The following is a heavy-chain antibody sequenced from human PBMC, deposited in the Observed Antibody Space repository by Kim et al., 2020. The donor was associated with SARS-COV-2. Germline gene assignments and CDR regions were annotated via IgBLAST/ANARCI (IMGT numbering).Heavy chain of an antibody. V-gene: IGHV3-74*01. CDR3: ARGGVPYAFDI. Sequence: YADSVKGRFTISRDNAKNTLYLQMNSLRPEDTAVYYCARGGVPYAFDIWGLGTMVTVSS. D-gene: IGHD3-16*01. J-gene: IGHJ3*02.